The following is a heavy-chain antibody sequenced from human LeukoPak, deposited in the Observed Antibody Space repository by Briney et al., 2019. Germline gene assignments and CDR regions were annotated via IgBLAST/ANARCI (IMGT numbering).Heavy chain of an antibody. CDR2: IIWNGGST. Sequence: PGGSLRLSCAASGFTFDDYGMSWVRQAPGKGLEWVSGIIWNGGSTAYADSVKGRFTISRDNAKNSLYLQMNSLRAEDTALCYCARDRYLQGWFDPWGQGTLVTVSS. CDR1: GFTFDDYG. D-gene: IGHD3-16*02. J-gene: IGHJ5*02. CDR3: ARDRYLQGWFDP. V-gene: IGHV3-20*04.